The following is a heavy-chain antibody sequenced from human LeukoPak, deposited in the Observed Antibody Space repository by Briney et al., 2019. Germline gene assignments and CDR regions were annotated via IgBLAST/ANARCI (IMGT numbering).Heavy chain of an antibody. V-gene: IGHV4-34*01. CDR1: GGSFSGYY. CDR2: INHSGST. D-gene: IGHD3-10*01. J-gene: IGHJ5*02. Sequence: SETLSLTCAVYGGSFSGYYWSWIRQPPGKGLEWIGEINHSGSTNYNPSLKSRVTISVDTSKNQFSLKLSSVTAADTAVYYCARDLAMVRGARYRPYNWFDPWGQGTLVTVSS. CDR3: ARDLAMVRGARYRPYNWFDP.